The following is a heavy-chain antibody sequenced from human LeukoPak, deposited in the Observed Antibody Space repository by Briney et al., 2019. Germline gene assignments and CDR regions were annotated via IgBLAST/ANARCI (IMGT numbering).Heavy chain of an antibody. CDR1: GYTFTSYY. J-gene: IGHJ4*02. Sequence: ASVKVSCKSSGYTFTSYYMYWVRQAPGQGLEWMGISNPSGGSTSYAQKFQGRVTMTRDTSTSTVYMELSSLRSEDTAVYYCARDSGMVRGTVDYWGQGTLVTVSS. V-gene: IGHV1-46*01. D-gene: IGHD3-10*01. CDR3: ARDSGMVRGTVDY. CDR2: SNPSGGST.